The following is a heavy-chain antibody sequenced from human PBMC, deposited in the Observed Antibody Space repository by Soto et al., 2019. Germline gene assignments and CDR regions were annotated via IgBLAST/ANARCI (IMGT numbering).Heavy chain of an antibody. J-gene: IGHJ5*02. CDR3: ARGAEYLTRFDP. CDR2: SHYRGSA. V-gene: IGHV4-39*01. CDR1: GGSISSNNYY. D-gene: IGHD6-6*01. Sequence: SETLSLTCTASGGSISSNNYYWGWIRQPPGKGLEWIGSSHYRGSAYYNPSLKSRVTISADTSKNQFSLHLSSVTAADTAVYYCARGAEYLTRFDPWGQGTLVTVSS.